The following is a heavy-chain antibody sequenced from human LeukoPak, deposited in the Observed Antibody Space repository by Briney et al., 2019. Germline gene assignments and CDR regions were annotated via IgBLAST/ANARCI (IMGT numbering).Heavy chain of an antibody. Sequence: GGSLRLSCAASGITLSTYGMHWIGQAPGKGLEWVSFLRHDESKKYYADSVKGRFTISRDNSKNTLYLQMNSLRDEDTAVYYCAKDERGHDILTGYYGYWGQGNLVTVSS. CDR2: LRHDESKK. V-gene: IGHV3-30*02. D-gene: IGHD3-9*01. CDR1: GITLSTYG. CDR3: AKDERGHDILTGYYGY. J-gene: IGHJ4*02.